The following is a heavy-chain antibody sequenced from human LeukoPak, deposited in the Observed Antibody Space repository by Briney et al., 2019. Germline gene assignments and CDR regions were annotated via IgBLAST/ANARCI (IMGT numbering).Heavy chain of an antibody. CDR3: ARVPASGYYDY. J-gene: IGHJ4*02. CDR2: IIPILGIA. V-gene: IGHV1-69*04. Sequence: GASVKVSCKASGGTFSSYAISWVRQAPGQGLEWMGRIIPILGIANYAQKFQGRVTITADKSTSTAYMELSSLRSEDTAVYYCARVPASGYYDYWGQGTLVTVSS. CDR1: GGTFSSYA. D-gene: IGHD6-19*01.